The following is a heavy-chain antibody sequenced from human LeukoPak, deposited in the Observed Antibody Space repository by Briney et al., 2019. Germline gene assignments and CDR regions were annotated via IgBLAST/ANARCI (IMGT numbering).Heavy chain of an antibody. CDR3: AKDAPVATITVGVVNAFGI. Sequence: GGSLRLSCAASGFTFSSYAMSWVRQAPGKGLEWVSAISGSGGSTYYADSVKGRFTISRDNSKNTLYLQMNSLRAEDTAVYYCAKDAPVATITVGVVNAFGIWGQGTMVTVSS. J-gene: IGHJ3*02. V-gene: IGHV3-23*01. CDR1: GFTFSSYA. CDR2: ISGSGGST. D-gene: IGHD5-12*01.